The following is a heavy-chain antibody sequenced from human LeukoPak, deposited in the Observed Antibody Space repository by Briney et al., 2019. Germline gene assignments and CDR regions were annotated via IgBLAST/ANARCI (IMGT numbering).Heavy chain of an antibody. V-gene: IGHV4-61*01. CDR3: ARAPEQWLVDY. D-gene: IGHD6-19*01. CDR1: GYSISSSYY. CDR2: IYYSGST. J-gene: IGHJ4*02. Sequence: SETLSLTCTVSGYSISSSYYWSWSRQPPGKGLEWIGYIYYSGSTNYNPSLKSRVTISVDTSKDQFSLKLISVTAADTAVYYCARAPEQWLVDYWGQGTLVTVSS.